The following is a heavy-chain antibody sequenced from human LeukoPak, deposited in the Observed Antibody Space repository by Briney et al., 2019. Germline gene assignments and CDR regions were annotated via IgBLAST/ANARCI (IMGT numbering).Heavy chain of an antibody. CDR1: GFTFSSYW. Sequence: GGSLRLSCAASGFTFSSYWMSWVRQAPGKGLEWVANIKQDGSEKYYVDSVKGRFTISRDNAKNSLYLQMNSLRAEDTAVYYCARDPRGGSEYYYDSSGYADYWGQGTLVTVSS. D-gene: IGHD3-22*01. CDR3: ARDPRGGSEYYYDSSGYADY. CDR2: IKQDGSEK. J-gene: IGHJ4*02. V-gene: IGHV3-7*01.